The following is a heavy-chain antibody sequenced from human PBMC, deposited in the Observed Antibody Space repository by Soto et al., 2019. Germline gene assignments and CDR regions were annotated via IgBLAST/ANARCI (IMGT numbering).Heavy chain of an antibody. J-gene: IGHJ6*02. CDR1: GYTFTSYG. V-gene: IGHV1-18*04. CDR3: GRHPNSARNYEPYDCGMVP. D-gene: IGHD1-7*01. Sequence: QVQLVQSGAEVKKPGASVKVSCKASGYTFTSYGISWVRQAPGQGLEWMGWISAYTGNTNYAQKPERRVHITTEGSTSPAYKEPQSLGSDGPAGYYLGRHPNSARNYEPYDCGMVPWGQGTTVTVSS. CDR2: ISAYTGNT.